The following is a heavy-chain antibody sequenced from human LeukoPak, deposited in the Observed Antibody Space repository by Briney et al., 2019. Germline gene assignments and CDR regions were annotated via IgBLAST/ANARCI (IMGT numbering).Heavy chain of an antibody. D-gene: IGHD3-3*01. CDR2: IYYGGYT. J-gene: IGHJ4*02. CDR3: QSRFLEWLLDY. V-gene: IGHV4-39*01. Sequence: SQTLSLTCTVSGGSISSNNYYWGWIRQPPGKGLEWIGSIYYGGYTYYNPSLKSRVTISVDTSKNQFSLKLSSVTAADTAIYYCQSRFLEWLLDYWGQGTLVTVSS. CDR1: GGSISSNNYY.